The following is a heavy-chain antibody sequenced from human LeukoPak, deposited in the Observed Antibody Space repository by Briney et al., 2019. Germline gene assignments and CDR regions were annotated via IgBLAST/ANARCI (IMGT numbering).Heavy chain of an antibody. CDR2: INHSGST. CDR3: ARGISNWYYYCYMDV. Sequence: SETLSLTCAVYGGSFSGYYWSWIRQPPGKGLEWIGEINHSGSTNYNPSLKSRVTISVDTSKNQFSLKLSSVTAADTAVYYYARGISNWYYYCYMDVWGKGTTVTVSS. D-gene: IGHD1-20*01. J-gene: IGHJ6*03. CDR1: GGSFSGYY. V-gene: IGHV4-34*01.